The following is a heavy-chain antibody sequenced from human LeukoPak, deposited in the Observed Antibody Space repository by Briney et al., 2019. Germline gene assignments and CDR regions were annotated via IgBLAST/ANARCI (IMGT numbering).Heavy chain of an antibody. V-gene: IGHV3-23*01. CDR1: GFTFSSYA. J-gene: IGHJ6*03. Sequence: GGSLRLSCAASGFTFSSYAMSWVRQAPGKGLEWVSAISGSGGSTYYADSVKGRFTISRDNSKNTLYLQMNSLRAEDTAVYYCAKDVDGRSSTQKYYYYMDVWGKGTTVTVSS. CDR3: AKDVDGRSSTQKYYYYMDV. CDR2: ISGSGGST. D-gene: IGHD6-13*01.